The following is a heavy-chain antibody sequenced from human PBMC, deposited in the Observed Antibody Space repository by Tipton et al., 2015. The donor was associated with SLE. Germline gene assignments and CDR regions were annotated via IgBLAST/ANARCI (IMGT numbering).Heavy chain of an antibody. V-gene: IGHV3-21*03. CDR1: GFTFSSYS. CDR2: ISSSSSYI. J-gene: IGHJ3*02. D-gene: IGHD3-22*01. CDR3: ARMTRDDSSGYRAFDI. Sequence: SLRLSCAASGFTFSSYSMNWVRQAPGKGLEWVSSISSSSSYIYYADSVKGRFTISRDNAKNSLYLQMNSLRAEDTAVYYCARMTRDDSSGYRAFDIWGQGTMVTVSS.